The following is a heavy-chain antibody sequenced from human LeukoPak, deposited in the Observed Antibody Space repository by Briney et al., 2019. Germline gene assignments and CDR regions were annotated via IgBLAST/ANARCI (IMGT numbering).Heavy chain of an antibody. Sequence: TGGSLRLSCAPSGLTFSSYEMTWVRQPPGKGLEWVSYISSSGSTIYYADSVKGRFTISRDNAKNSLYLQMNSLRAEDTAVYYCARVGGIAASWGQGTLVTVSS. J-gene: IGHJ5*02. D-gene: IGHD6-13*01. CDR2: ISSSGSTI. V-gene: IGHV3-48*03. CDR3: ARVGGIAAS. CDR1: GLTFSSYE.